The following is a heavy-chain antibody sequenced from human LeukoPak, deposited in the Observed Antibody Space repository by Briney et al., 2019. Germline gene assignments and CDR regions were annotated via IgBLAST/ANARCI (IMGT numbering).Heavy chain of an antibody. Sequence: GGSLRLSCAVSGFSLSIYAMNWARHVTGKGREWVSSIGVSDDTTYYADSVKGRFTSSSDFSTNTVSLQMNSLRAEDTAVYFCAKGRVVNDNYFDNWGQGTLVTVSS. CDR2: IGVSDDTT. D-gene: IGHD3-3*01. V-gene: IGHV3-23*01. J-gene: IGHJ4*02. CDR3: AKGRVVNDNYFDN. CDR1: GFSLSIYA.